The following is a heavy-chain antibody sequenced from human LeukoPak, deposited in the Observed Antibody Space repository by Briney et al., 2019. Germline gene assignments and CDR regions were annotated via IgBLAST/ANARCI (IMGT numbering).Heavy chain of an antibody. CDR1: GFTFGRHW. V-gene: IGHV3-7*01. CDR2: MNQGGSET. CDR3: ARDGVAGGFDY. D-gene: IGHD6-19*01. Sequence: GGSLRLSCAASGFTFGRHWMSWVRLAPGKGLEWVAHMNQGGSETTNVDSVKGRFTISRDDAKNLVFLQMNSLRVEDTAVYYCARDGVAGGFDYWGQGILVTVSS. J-gene: IGHJ4*02.